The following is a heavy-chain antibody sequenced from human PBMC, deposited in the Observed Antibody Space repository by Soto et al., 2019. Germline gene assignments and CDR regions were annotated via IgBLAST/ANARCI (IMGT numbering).Heavy chain of an antibody. D-gene: IGHD3-10*01. CDR2: INPKNGVP. CDR1: GYTFTDHF. J-gene: IGHJ4*02. V-gene: IGHV1-2*04. CDR3: ARAGLYGSGSYIDY. Sequence: ASVKVSCKASGYTFTDHFIHWVRQAPGQGLEGMGWINPKNGVPKYAQKFQDWVTMTRDTSINTAYMVVSRLKSGDTAVYYCARAGLYGSGSYIDYWGQGTLVTVSS.